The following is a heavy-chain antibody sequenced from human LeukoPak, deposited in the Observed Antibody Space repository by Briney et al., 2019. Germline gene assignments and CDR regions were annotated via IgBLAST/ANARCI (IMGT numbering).Heavy chain of an antibody. Sequence: SETLSLTCTVSGGSISSSSYYWSWIRQPPGKGLEWIGEINHSGSTNYNPSLRSRVTISVDTSKNQFSLKLSSVTAADTAVYYCARGRWLQQYYYYYYMDVWGKGTTVTVSS. CDR1: GGSISSSSYY. CDR2: INHSGST. D-gene: IGHD5-24*01. V-gene: IGHV4-39*07. J-gene: IGHJ6*03. CDR3: ARGRWLQQYYYYYYMDV.